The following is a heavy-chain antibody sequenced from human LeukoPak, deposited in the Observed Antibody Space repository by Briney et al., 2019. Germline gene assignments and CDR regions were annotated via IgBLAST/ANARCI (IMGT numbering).Heavy chain of an antibody. CDR1: GYTFTGYY. D-gene: IGHD1-26*01. V-gene: IGHV1-2*02. CDR2: INPNSGGT. Sequence: ASVKVSCEASGYTFTGYYMHWVRQAPGQGLEWMGWINPNSGGTNYAQKFQGRVTMTRDTSISTAYMELSRLRSDDTAVYYCARAGSGSYYFDYWGQGTLVTVSS. CDR3: ARAGSGSYYFDY. J-gene: IGHJ4*02.